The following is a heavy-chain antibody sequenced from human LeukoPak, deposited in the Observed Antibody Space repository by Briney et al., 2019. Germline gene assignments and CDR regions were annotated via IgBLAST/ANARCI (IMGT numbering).Heavy chain of an antibody. CDR1: GYTFTSYD. V-gene: IGHV7-4-1*02. J-gene: IGHJ3*02. CDR3: ARDRRINYYGSGDDAFDI. D-gene: IGHD3-10*01. CDR2: INTNTGNP. Sequence: ASVKVSCKASGYTFTSYDINWVRQATGQGLEWMGWINTNTGNPTYAQGFTGRFVFSLDTSVSTAYLQISSLKAEDTAVYYCARDRRINYYGSGDDAFDIWGQGTMVTVSS.